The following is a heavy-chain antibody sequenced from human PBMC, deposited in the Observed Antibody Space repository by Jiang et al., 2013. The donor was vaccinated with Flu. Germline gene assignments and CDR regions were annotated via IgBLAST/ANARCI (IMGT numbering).Heavy chain of an antibody. V-gene: IGHV4-59*01. J-gene: IGHJ4*02. CDR2: INYIGTT. Sequence: GSGLVKPSETLSLTCTVSGGSISSYYWSWIRQPPGKGLEWIGYINYIGTTNYNPSLKSRVTISVDTSKNQFSLKLSSVTAADTALYYCATGRTYGYPFDYWGQGTLVTVSS. CDR3: ATGRTYGYPFDY. CDR1: GGSISSYY. D-gene: IGHD5-18*01.